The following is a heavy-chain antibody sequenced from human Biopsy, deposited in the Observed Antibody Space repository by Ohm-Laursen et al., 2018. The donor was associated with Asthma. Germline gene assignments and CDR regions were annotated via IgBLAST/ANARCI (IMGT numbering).Heavy chain of an antibody. V-gene: IGHV3-53*01. D-gene: IGHD3-22*01. Sequence: SLRLSCAASGFAVSRDHLFWVRQAPGKGLEWVSVIYSGGTSHTTDSVRGRFTISRDYSKNTLYLQMHSLRAEDTAVYYCARGDSSNWSHYYFDYWGQGTLVTVSS. J-gene: IGHJ4*02. CDR1: GFAVSRDH. CDR2: IYSGGTS. CDR3: ARGDSSNWSHYYFDY.